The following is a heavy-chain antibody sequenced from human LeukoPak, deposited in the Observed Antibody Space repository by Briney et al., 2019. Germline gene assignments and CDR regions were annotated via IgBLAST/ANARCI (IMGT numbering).Heavy chain of an antibody. J-gene: IGHJ4*02. Sequence: SETLSLTCAVSGGSISSSNWWSWVRQPPGKGLEWIGEIYHSGSTNYNPSLKSRVTMSVDTSKNQFSLKLSSVTAADTAVYYCARGGGDVLRYFDWLLFFDYWGQGTLVTVSS. V-gene: IGHV4-4*02. D-gene: IGHD3-9*01. CDR3: ARGGGDVLRYFDWLLFFDY. CDR2: IYHSGST. CDR1: GGSISSSNW.